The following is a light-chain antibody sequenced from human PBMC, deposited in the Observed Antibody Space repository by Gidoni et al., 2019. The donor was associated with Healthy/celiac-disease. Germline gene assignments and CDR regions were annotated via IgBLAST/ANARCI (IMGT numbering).Light chain of an antibody. CDR2: LGS. CDR3: MQALQTPPT. J-gene: IGKJ1*01. CDR1: QSLLHSNGYNY. Sequence: DIVMHKSPLSLPVTPGEPASISCRSSQSLLHSNGYNYLDWYLQKPGQSPQLLIYLGSNRASGVPDRFSGSGSGTDFTLKISRVEAEDVGVYYCMQALQTPPTFGQGTKVEIK. V-gene: IGKV2-28*01.